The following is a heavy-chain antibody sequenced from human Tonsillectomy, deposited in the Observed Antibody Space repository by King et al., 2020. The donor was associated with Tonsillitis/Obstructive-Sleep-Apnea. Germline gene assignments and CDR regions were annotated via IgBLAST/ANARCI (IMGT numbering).Heavy chain of an antibody. CDR1: GFAFSNYG. J-gene: IGHJ4*02. CDR2: ISYDGSDI. V-gene: IGHV3-30*18. Sequence: QVQLVESGGGVVQPGRSLRLSCAASGFAFSNYGMHWVRQAPGKGLEWVTVISYDGSDINYADSVKGRFTISRDNSKKTLYLQMNSLRAEDTAVYYCAKDAGWLQLRAHVDSWGQGNLVTVSS. CDR3: AKDAGWLQLRAHVDS. D-gene: IGHD5-24*01.